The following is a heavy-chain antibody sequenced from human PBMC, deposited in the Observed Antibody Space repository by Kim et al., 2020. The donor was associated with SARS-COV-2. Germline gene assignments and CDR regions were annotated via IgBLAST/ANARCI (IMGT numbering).Heavy chain of an antibody. V-gene: IGHV3-23*01. D-gene: IGHD3-10*01. Sequence: YADSVEGRFTIYRDNYKNTLYLEMNNLSAEDAAIYFCAKHQLDDGSDAFDIWGQGAMVTVSS. CDR3: AKHQLDDGSDAFDI. J-gene: IGHJ3*02.